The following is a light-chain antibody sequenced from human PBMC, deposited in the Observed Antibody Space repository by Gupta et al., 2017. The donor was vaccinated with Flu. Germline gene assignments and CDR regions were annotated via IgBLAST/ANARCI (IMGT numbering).Light chain of an antibody. CDR3: RQVNTYPWS. V-gene: IGKV1-12*02. CDR1: QGLSSW. Sequence: PSSASASVGDRGTITWRASQGLSSWLARYQEKPGKAPKVLVYAASRFQSGVPSKFHRRGTWTDFTLTISSLQPEDFATYYCRQVNTYPWSFGQGTKVEIK. J-gene: IGKJ1*01. CDR2: AAS.